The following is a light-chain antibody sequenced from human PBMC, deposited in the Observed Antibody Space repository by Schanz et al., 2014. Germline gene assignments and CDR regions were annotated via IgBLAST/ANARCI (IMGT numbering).Light chain of an antibody. CDR3: SSYTDSSTLTVL. CDR1: SSDVGGYNY. CDR2: EVS. Sequence: QSALTQPPSASGSPGQSVTISCTGTSSDVGGYNYVSWYQQHPGKAPKLMIYEVSKRPSGVPDRFSGSKSGNTASLTVSGLQAEDEADYYCSSYTDSSTLTVLFGGGTKLTVL. J-gene: IGLJ2*01. V-gene: IGLV2-8*01.